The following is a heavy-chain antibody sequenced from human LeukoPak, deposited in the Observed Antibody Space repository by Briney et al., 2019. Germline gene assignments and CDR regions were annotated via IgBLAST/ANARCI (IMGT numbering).Heavy chain of an antibody. CDR2: IFPGDSNP. J-gene: IGHJ4*02. V-gene: IGHV5-51*01. CDR1: GYSFTNYW. CDR3: ARLWDSSGYYPLDY. D-gene: IGHD3-22*01. Sequence: GESLKISCKGSGYSFTNYWIGWVRQMPGKGLDWMGIIFPGDSNPTYSPSFQGQDTISADKSISTAYLQWSRLKASDTAMYYCARLWDSSGYYPLDYWGQGTLVTVSS.